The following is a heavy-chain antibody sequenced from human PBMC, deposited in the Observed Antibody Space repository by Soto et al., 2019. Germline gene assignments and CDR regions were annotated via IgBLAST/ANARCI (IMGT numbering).Heavy chain of an antibody. V-gene: IGHV1-18*01. CDR3: ARVVRALGRWVDP. Sequence: QVQLVQSGAEVKKPGASVKVSCKAPGYTFTSYGISWVRQAPGQGLEWMGRISAYSGNTNYAPKLQGRVTMTTDTSTSTAYMELSSLRSDDTAVYYCARVVRALGRWVDPWGQATLVTVSS. CDR2: ISAYSGNT. CDR1: GYTFTSYG. D-gene: IGHD2-21*01. J-gene: IGHJ5*02.